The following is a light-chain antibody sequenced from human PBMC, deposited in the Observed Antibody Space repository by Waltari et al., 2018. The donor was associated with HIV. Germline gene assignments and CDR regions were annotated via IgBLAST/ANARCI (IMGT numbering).Light chain of an antibody. CDR3: QQYNDWPRT. V-gene: IGKV3D-15*01. Sequence: EIVMTQSPATVSVSPGERATLSCSPSQSVSSNLAWYQQKPGQAPRLLIFAASTRATGIPARFSGSGSGTEFTLTISSLQSEDFALYYCQQYNDWPRTFGQGTKVEIK. CDR1: QSVSSN. J-gene: IGKJ1*01. CDR2: AAS.